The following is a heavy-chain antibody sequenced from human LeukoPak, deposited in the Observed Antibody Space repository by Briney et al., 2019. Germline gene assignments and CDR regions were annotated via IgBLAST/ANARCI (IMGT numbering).Heavy chain of an antibody. CDR2: ISGSGGST. J-gene: IGHJ4*02. CDR3: AKHYDFWSGYFDY. D-gene: IGHD3-3*01. Sequence: SGGSLRLSCAASGFTFSSYAMSWVRQAPGKGLEWVSAISGSGGSTYYADSVKGRFTISRDNSKNTLYLQMNSLRAEDTAVYYCAKHYDFWSGYFDYWGQGTLATVSS. CDR1: GFTFSSYA. V-gene: IGHV3-23*01.